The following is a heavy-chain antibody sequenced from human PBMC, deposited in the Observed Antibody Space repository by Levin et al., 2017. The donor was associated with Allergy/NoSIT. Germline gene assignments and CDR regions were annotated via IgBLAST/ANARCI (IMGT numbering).Heavy chain of an antibody. D-gene: IGHD6-13*01. J-gene: IGHJ5*02. CDR2: IYYSGST. Sequence: PSETLSLTCTVSGGSISSYYWSWIRQPPGKGLEWIGYIYYSGSTNYNPSLKSRVTISVDTSKNQFSLKLSSVTAADTAVYYCARLAAAAPFDNWFDPWGQGTLVTVSS. CDR3: ARLAAAAPFDNWFDP. CDR1: GGSISSYY. V-gene: IGHV4-59*01.